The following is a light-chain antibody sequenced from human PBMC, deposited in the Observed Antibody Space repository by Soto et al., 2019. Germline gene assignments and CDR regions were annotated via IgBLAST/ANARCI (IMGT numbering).Light chain of an antibody. CDR1: SSDVGGYKY. CDR2: EVS. J-gene: IGLJ3*02. CDR3: SSYVGNDNGV. Sequence: QSVLTQPPSASGSPGQSVTISCTGTSSDVGGYKYVSWYQQHPGKAPKLMIYEVSQRPSGVPDRFSGSKSGNTASLTVSGLQADDEADYYCSSYVGNDNGVFGGGTKLTVL. V-gene: IGLV2-8*01.